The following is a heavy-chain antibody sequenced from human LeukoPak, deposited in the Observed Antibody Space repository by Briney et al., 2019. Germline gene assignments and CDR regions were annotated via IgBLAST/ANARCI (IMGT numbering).Heavy chain of an antibody. Sequence: ASVTVSCTASGYIFTSYGISWVRQAPGQGLEWMGWINSYNVNKNYAQKLLGRVTMTTDKSTSTAYMELSSLRSDDTALYYCVRDRGDPKYYYDSSGYGQADYWGQGTLVTVSS. D-gene: IGHD3-22*01. V-gene: IGHV1-18*01. CDR2: INSYNVNK. CDR1: GYIFTSYG. CDR3: VRDRGDPKYYYDSSGYGQADY. J-gene: IGHJ4*02.